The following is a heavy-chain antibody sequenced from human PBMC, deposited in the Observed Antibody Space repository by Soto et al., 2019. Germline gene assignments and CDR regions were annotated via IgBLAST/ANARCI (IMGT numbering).Heavy chain of an antibody. Sequence: GGSLRLSCAASGFTFSSYGMHWVRQAPGKGLEWVAVIWYDGSNKYYADSVKGRFTISRDNSKNTLNLQMNSLRAEDTAVYYCAIGYSSSWGFCDYWGQGTLVTVSS. J-gene: IGHJ4*02. D-gene: IGHD6-6*01. V-gene: IGHV3-33*01. CDR3: AIGYSSSWGFCDY. CDR1: GFTFSSYG. CDR2: IWYDGSNK.